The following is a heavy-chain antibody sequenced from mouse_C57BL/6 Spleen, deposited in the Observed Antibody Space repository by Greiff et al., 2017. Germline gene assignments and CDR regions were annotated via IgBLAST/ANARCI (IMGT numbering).Heavy chain of an antibody. V-gene: IGHV5-17*01. D-gene: IGHD2-3*01. CDR3: ARMAIYEPYFDV. CDR1: GFTFSDYG. Sequence: EVKLQESGGGLVKPGGSLKLSCAASGFTFSDYGMHWVRQAPEKGLEWVAYISSGSSTIYYADTVKGRFTISRDNAKNTLFLQMTSLRSEDTAMYYCARMAIYEPYFDVWGTGTTVTVSS. CDR2: ISSGSSTI. J-gene: IGHJ1*03.